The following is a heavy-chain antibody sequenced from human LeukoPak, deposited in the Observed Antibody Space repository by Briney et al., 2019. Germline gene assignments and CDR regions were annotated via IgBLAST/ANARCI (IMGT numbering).Heavy chain of an antibody. D-gene: IGHD5-12*01. CDR1: GFTSTSYT. J-gene: IGHJ4*02. V-gene: IGHV3-21*01. CDR2: ITTTITYI. Sequence: GGSMSLSCAVYGFTSTSYTMNWVRQAPGEGLEWVSSITTTITYIYYADSMKGRFTPPRETPKNSLYLQINCVRAEDTVVFYCARDGAIEGYDFDCWGQGTLVTVSS. CDR3: ARDGAIEGYDFDC.